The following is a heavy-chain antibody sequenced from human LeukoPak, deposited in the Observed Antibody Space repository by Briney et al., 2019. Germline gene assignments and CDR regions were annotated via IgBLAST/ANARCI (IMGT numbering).Heavy chain of an antibody. V-gene: IGHV4-39*01. D-gene: IGHD5-18*01. CDR1: GGSIASNSYS. Sequence: PSETLSLTCTVSGGSIASNSYSWGWIRQPPGKGLQWIVTLSHAGTNYYNPSLKSRVTMPVDRSKNQFSLKLTSVTATGTAVYYCARLRGGVQLWGDWGQGTLVTVSS. J-gene: IGHJ4*02. CDR2: LSHAGTN. CDR3: ARLRGGVQLWGD.